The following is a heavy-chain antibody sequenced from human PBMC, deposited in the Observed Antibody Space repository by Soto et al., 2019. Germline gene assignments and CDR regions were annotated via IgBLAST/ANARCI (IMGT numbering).Heavy chain of an antibody. CDR1: GGSISSGGYY. V-gene: IGHV4-31*03. CDR3: ARVNMFGESYIPGWFDP. CDR2: IYYSGST. J-gene: IGHJ5*02. D-gene: IGHD3-10*02. Sequence: PSETLSLTCTVSGGSISSGGYYWSWIRQHPGKGLEWIGYIYYSGSTYYNPSLKSRVTISVDTSKNQFSLKLSSVTAADTAVYYCARVNMFGESYIPGWFDPWGQGTLVTVSS.